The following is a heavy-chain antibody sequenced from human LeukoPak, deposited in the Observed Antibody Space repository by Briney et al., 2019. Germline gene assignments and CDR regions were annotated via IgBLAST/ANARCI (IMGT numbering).Heavy chain of an antibody. CDR2: IIPIFGTA. Sequence: GASVKVSCKASGGTFSSYAISWVRQAPGQGLEWMGGIIPIFGTANYAQKFQGRVTITADESTSTAYMELSSLRSEDTAVYYCASGAPGLSYCSGGSCYTAPYYYYYGMDVWGKGTTVTVSS. J-gene: IGHJ6*04. V-gene: IGHV1-69*13. D-gene: IGHD2-15*01. CDR3: ASGAPGLSYCSGGSCYTAPYYYYYGMDV. CDR1: GGTFSSYA.